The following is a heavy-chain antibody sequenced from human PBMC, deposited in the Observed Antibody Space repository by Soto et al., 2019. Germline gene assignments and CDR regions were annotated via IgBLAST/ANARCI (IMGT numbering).Heavy chain of an antibody. D-gene: IGHD3-22*01. Sequence: SVKVSCKASGGTFSSYAISWVRQAPGQGLEWMGGIIPTFGTANYAQKFQGRVTITADKSTSTAYMELSSLRSEDTAVYYCAGREDYYDSSDNWFDPWGQGTLVTVS. CDR2: IIPTFGTA. J-gene: IGHJ5*02. CDR1: GGTFSSYA. CDR3: AGREDYYDSSDNWFDP. V-gene: IGHV1-69*06.